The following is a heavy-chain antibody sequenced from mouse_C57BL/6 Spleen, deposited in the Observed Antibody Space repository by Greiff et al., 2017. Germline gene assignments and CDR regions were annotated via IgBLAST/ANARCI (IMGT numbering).Heavy chain of an antibody. D-gene: IGHD2-10*02. CDR2: ISGGGGNT. J-gene: IGHJ2*01. CDR3: ARQYDNRGFDY. Sequence: EVKLVESGGGLVKPGGSLKLSCAASGFTFSSYTMSWVRQTPEKRLEWVATISGGGGNTYYPDSVKGRFTISRDNAKNTLYLQMSSLRSEDTALYYCARQYDNRGFDYWGQGTTLTVSS. CDR1: GFTFSSYT. V-gene: IGHV5-9*01.